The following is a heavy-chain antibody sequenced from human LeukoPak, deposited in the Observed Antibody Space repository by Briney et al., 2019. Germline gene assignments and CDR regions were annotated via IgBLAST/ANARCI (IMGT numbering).Heavy chain of an antibody. CDR2: MNPNSGNT. J-gene: IGHJ5*02. CDR1: GYTFTSYD. D-gene: IGHD3-22*01. CDR3: ARASYDSSGYYYPHH. V-gene: IGHV1-8*01. Sequence: GASVKVSCKASGYTFTSYDINWVRQATGQGLEWMGWMNPNSGNTGYAQKFQGRATMTRNTSISTAYMELSSLRSEDTAVYYCARASYDSSGYYYPHHWGQGTLVTVSS.